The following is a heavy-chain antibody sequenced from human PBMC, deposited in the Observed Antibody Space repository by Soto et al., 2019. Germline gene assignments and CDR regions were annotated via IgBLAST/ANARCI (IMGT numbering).Heavy chain of an antibody. CDR2: INPNSGGT. J-gene: IGHJ6*02. Sequence: GASVKVSCKASGYTFTGYYLHCVRQAPGRGLEWMGWINPNSGGTNYAQKFQGRVTMTRDTSISTAYMELSRLRSDDTAVYYCARTSIWSGYPYYYGMDVWGQGTTVTVSS. CDR1: GYTFTGYY. D-gene: IGHD3-3*01. V-gene: IGHV1-2*02. CDR3: ARTSIWSGYPYYYGMDV.